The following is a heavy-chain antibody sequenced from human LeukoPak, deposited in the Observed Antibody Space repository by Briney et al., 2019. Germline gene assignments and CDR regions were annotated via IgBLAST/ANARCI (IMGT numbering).Heavy chain of an antibody. V-gene: IGHV1-69*05. D-gene: IGHD3-3*01. CDR1: GYTFTSYY. Sequence: SVKVSCKASGYTFTSYYMHWVRQAPGQGLEWMGGIIPIFGTANYAQKFQGRVTITTDESTSTAYMELSSLRSEDTAVYYCARGSSEITIFGVVQFDYWGQGTLVTVSS. CDR2: IIPIFGTA. CDR3: ARGSSEITIFGVVQFDY. J-gene: IGHJ4*02.